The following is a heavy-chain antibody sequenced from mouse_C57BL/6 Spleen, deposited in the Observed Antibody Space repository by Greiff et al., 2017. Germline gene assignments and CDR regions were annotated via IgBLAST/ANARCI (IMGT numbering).Heavy chain of an antibody. CDR3: ARIYYRGGDY. J-gene: IGHJ4*01. D-gene: IGHD2-1*01. Sequence: EVQLQQSGPELVKPGASVKISCKASGYTFTDYYMNWVKQSHGKSLEWIGDINPNNGGTSYNQKFKGKATLTVDKSSSTAYMELRSLTSEDSAVYYCARIYYRGGDYWGQGTSVTVSS. V-gene: IGHV1-26*01. CDR1: GYTFTDYY. CDR2: INPNNGGT.